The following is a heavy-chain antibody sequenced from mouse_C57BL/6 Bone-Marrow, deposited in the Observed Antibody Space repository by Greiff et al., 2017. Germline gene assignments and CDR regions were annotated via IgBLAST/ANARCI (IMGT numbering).Heavy chain of an antibody. CDR2: IDPENGDT. CDR1: GFNIKDDY. D-gene: IGHD2-5*01. V-gene: IGHV14-4*01. Sequence: EVQLQESGAELVRPGASVKLSCTASGFNIKDDYMHWVKQRPEQGLEWIGWIDPENGDTEYASKFQGKATITADTSSNTAYLQLSSLTSEDTAVYYCTQAYYSNYPYGGQGTSVTVSS. CDR3: TQAYYSNYPY. J-gene: IGHJ4*01.